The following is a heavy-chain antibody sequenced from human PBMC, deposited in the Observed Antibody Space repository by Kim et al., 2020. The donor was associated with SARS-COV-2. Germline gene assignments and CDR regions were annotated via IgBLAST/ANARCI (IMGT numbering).Heavy chain of an antibody. V-gene: IGHV1-69*13. D-gene: IGHD2-2*01. J-gene: IGHJ2*01. CDR1: GGTFSSYA. Sequence: SVKVSCKASGGTFSSYAISWVRQAPGQGLEWMGGIIPIFGTANYAQKFQGRVTITADESTSTAYMELSSLRSEDTAVYYCARDRSHCSSTSCYRGEYWYFDLWGRDTLVTVSS. CDR2: IIPIFGTA. CDR3: ARDRSHCSSTSCYRGEYWYFDL.